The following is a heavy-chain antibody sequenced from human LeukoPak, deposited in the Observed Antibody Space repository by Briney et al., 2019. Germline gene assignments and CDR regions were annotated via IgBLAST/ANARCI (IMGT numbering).Heavy chain of an antibody. J-gene: IGHJ4*02. CDR2: IIPILGIA. D-gene: IGHD6-19*01. V-gene: IGHV1-69*04. Sequence: GASVKVSCKASGGTFSSYAISWVRQAPGQGLEWMGRIIPILGIANYAQKFQGRVTITADKSTSTAYMELSSLRSEDTAVYYCARASGWYLDYFDYWGQGTLVTVSS. CDR3: ARASGWYLDYFDY. CDR1: GGTFSSYA.